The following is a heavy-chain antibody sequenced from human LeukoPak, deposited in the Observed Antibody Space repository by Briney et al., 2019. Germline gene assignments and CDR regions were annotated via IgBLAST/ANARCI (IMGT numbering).Heavy chain of an antibody. Sequence: VGSVRLSCAASGFTFSSYGMHWVRQAPGKGLEWVAFIRYDGSNKYYADSVKGRFTISRDNSKNTLYLQMNSLRAEDTAVYYCAKERDTAMVTIDYWGQGTLVTVSS. CDR2: IRYDGSNK. V-gene: IGHV3-30*02. D-gene: IGHD5-18*01. CDR1: GFTFSSYG. J-gene: IGHJ4*02. CDR3: AKERDTAMVTIDY.